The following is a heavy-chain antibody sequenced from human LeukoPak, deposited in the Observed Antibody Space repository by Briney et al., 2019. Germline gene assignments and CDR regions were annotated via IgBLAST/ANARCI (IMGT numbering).Heavy chain of an antibody. V-gene: IGHV4-34*01. Sequence: SETLSLTCAVYGGSFSGYYWTWIRQPPGKGLEWIGEINHSGSTNYNPSLKSRVTISADTSRNHFSLNLSSVTAADTAVYYCARGRSGSSSGWPKRYYFDYWGQGTLVSVSS. D-gene: IGHD6-19*01. CDR1: GGSFSGYY. J-gene: IGHJ4*02. CDR2: INHSGST. CDR3: ARGRSGSSSGWPKRYYFDY.